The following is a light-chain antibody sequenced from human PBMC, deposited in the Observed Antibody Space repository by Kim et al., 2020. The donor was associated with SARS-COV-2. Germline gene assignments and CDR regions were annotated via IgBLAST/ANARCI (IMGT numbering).Light chain of an antibody. Sequence: LGQTVTITCQGDTLRSFYASWYRQKPGQAPELIVFGKDDRPSGVPDRFSGSSSGDTASLTISGTQAQDEGDFYCASRDRTGHRYVFGSGTKVTVL. CDR1: TLRSFY. J-gene: IGLJ1*01. CDR2: GKD. CDR3: ASRDRTGHRYV. V-gene: IGLV3-19*01.